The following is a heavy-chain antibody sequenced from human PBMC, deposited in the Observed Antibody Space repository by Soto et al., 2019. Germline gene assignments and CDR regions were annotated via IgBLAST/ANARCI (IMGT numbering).Heavy chain of an antibody. J-gene: IGHJ4*02. CDR2: IKSKTDGGTT. Sequence: EVQLVESGGGLVKPGGSLRLSCAASGFTFSNAWMSWVRQAPGKVLEWVGRIKSKTDGGTTDYAAPVKGRFTISRDDSKNTLYLQMNSLKTEDTAVYYCTTGSSSGPTGYWGQGTLATVSS. CDR1: GFTFSNAW. D-gene: IGHD3-22*01. V-gene: IGHV3-15*01. CDR3: TTGSSSGPTGY.